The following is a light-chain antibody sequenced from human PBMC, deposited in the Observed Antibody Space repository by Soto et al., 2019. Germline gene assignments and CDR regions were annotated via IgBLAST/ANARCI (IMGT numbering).Light chain of an antibody. Sequence: QSALTQPASVSGSPGQSITISCTGTSSDIGGYNYVSWYQQHPGKAPKLMIYDVSNRPSGVSNRFSGSKSGNTASLTISRLQAEDEADYYCSSQAVSSTLVFGGGTKLTVL. CDR1: SSDIGGYNY. J-gene: IGLJ2*01. CDR2: DVS. V-gene: IGLV2-14*01. CDR3: SSQAVSSTLV.